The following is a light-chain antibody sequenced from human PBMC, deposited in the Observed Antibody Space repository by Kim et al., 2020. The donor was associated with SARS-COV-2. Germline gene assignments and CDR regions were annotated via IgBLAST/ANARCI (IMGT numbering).Light chain of an antibody. CDR3: QQYDASPFS. J-gene: IGKJ4*01. CDR2: GAS. V-gene: IGKV3-20*01. CDR1: QNIAGNY. Sequence: SPGERATLSCRASQNIAGNYLAWYQQKPGQAPRLLIHGASRRASGIPDRFSGSGSGTDFTLTISRLEPEDFAVYSCQQYDASPFSFGGGTKVDIK.